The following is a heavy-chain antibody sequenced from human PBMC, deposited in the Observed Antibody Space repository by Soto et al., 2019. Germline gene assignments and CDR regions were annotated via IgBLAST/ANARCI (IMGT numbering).Heavy chain of an antibody. D-gene: IGHD3-10*01. CDR1: GFTFSSYA. J-gene: IGHJ3*02. CDR2: ISGSGGST. CDR3: AKDRGSGSYYNEGAFDI. Sequence: GGSLRLSCAASGFTFSSYAMSWVRQAPGKGLEWVSAISGSGGSTYYADSVKGRFTISRDNSKNTLYLQMNSLRAEDTAVYYCAKDRGSGSYYNEGAFDIWGQGTMVTVSS. V-gene: IGHV3-23*01.